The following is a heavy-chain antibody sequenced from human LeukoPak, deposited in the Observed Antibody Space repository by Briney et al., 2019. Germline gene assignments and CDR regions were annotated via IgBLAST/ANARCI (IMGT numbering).Heavy chain of an antibody. CDR3: ARAHLGGVIVIGAFDI. J-gene: IGHJ3*02. Sequence: SETLSLTCTVSGGSISSYYWSWIRQPPGKGLEWIGYIYYSGSTNYNPSLKSRVTISVDTSKNQFSLKLSSVTAADTAVYYCARAHLGGVIVIGAFDIWGQGTMVTVSS. CDR2: IYYSGST. V-gene: IGHV4-59*12. D-gene: IGHD3-16*02. CDR1: GGSISSYY.